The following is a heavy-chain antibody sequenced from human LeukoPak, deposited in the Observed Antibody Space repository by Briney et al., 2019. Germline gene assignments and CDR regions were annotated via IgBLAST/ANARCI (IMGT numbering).Heavy chain of an antibody. V-gene: IGHV1-58*01. CDR3: AADYRNYYYYGMDV. Sequence: SVTVSCTASGFTFTSSAVQWVRQARGQRLEWIGWIVVGSGNTNYAQKFQERVTITRDMSTSTAYMELSSLRSEDTAVYYCAADYRNYYYYGMDVWGQGTTVTVSS. J-gene: IGHJ6*02. CDR1: GFTFTSSA. CDR2: IVVGSGNT.